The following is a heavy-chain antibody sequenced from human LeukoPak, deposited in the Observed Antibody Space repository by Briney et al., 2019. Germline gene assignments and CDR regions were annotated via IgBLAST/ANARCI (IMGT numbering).Heavy chain of an antibody. D-gene: IGHD5-12*01. Sequence: ASVTVSCKASGYTFTSYGISWVRQAPGQGLEWMGWVSTYNGNTNYAQKFQGRVTMTTDTSTSTAYMEVRSLRSDDTAVYYCARVGYIDYSLYYFDYWGQGTLVTVSS. CDR1: GYTFTSYG. J-gene: IGHJ4*02. CDR3: ARVGYIDYSLYYFDY. CDR2: VSTYNGNT. V-gene: IGHV1-18*01.